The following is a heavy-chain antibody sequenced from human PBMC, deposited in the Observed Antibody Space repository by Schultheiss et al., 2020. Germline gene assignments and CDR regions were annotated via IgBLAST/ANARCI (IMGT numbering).Heavy chain of an antibody. J-gene: IGHJ4*02. CDR2: INHSGST. CDR1: GGSFSGYY. Sequence: LSLTCAVYGGSFSGYYWSWIRQPPGKGLEWIGEINHSGSTNYNPSLKSRVTISVDTSKNQFSLKLSSVTAADTAVYYCARDAGDTAMVSGGGTFDYWGQGTLVTVSS. D-gene: IGHD5-18*01. CDR3: ARDAGDTAMVSGGGTFDY. V-gene: IGHV4-34*01.